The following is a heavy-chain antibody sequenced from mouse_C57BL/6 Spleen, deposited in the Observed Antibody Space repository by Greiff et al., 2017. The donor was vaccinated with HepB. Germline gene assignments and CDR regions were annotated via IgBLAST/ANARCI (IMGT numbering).Heavy chain of an antibody. J-gene: IGHJ3*01. D-gene: IGHD5-1*01. Sequence: QVQLQQSGPGLVAPSQSLSITCTVSGFSLTSYGVHWVRQPPGKGLEWLVVIWSDGRTTYNSALKSRLSISKDNSKSQVFLKMNSLQTDDTAMYYCARGERSTSWFAYWGQGTLVTVSA. CDR3: ARGERSTSWFAY. CDR1: GFSLTSYG. V-gene: IGHV2-6*03. CDR2: IWSDGRT.